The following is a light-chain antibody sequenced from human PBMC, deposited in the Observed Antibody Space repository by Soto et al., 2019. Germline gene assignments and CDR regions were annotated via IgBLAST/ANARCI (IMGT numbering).Light chain of an antibody. J-gene: IGLJ2*01. Sequence: QSALTQPASVSGSPGQSITIPCTGTRYDIGAYNYVSWYLQHPGKVPKLIIYDVSDRPSGVSNRFSGSKSGNTASLTISGLQTEDEADYYCSAYSSTNTPSFGGGTKLTVL. CDR1: RYDIGAYNY. V-gene: IGLV2-14*03. CDR2: DVS. CDR3: SAYSSTNTPS.